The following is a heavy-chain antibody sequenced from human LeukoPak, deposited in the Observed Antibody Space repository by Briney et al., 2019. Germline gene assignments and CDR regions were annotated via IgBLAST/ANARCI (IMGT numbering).Heavy chain of an antibody. CDR2: ISYGGSNK. CDR1: GFTFSSYG. D-gene: IGHD5-12*01. J-gene: IGHJ4*02. CDR3: ARGVATKTVDY. Sequence: GRSLRLSCAASGFTFSSYGMHWVRQAPGKGLEWVAVISYGGSNKYYADSVKGRFTISRDNSKNTLYLQMNSLRAEDTAVYYCARGVATKTVDYWGQGTLVTVSS. V-gene: IGHV3-30*03.